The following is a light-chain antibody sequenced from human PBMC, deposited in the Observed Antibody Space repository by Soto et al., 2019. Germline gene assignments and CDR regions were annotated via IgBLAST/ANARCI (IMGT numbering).Light chain of an antibody. CDR2: GAS. CDR1: QSVSSSY. J-gene: IGKJ2*01. V-gene: IGKV3-20*01. CDR3: QQYGNSPPNT. Sequence: EIVLTQSPGTLSLSPGGRATLSCRASQSVSSSYLAWYQQKPGQAPRLLIYGASSRATGIPDRFSGSGSGTDFTLTISRLEPEDFAVYFCQQYGNSPPNTFGQGTK.